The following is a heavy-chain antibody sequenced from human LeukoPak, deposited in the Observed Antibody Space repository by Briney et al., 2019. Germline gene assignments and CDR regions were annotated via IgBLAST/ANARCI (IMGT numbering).Heavy chain of an antibody. CDR2: IIPIFGTA. J-gene: IGHJ4*02. D-gene: IGHD3-10*01. Sequence: SVKVSCKASGGTFISYAISWVRQAPGQGLEWMGGIIPIFGTANYAQKFQGRVTITADESTSTAYMELSSLRSEDTAVYYCARSWVPFTMVRGVITNFDYWGQGTLVTVSS. CDR3: ARSWVPFTMVRGVITNFDY. V-gene: IGHV1-69*13. CDR1: GGTFISYA.